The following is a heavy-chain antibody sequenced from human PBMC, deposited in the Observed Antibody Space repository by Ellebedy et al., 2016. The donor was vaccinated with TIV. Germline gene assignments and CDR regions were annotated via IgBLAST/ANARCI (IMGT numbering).Heavy chain of an antibody. CDR1: GGTFSSYA. J-gene: IGHJ4*02. CDR3: EIGTDQGFIG. Sequence: AASVKVSCKASGGTFSSYAISWVRQAPGQGLEWMGRIIPILGIANYAQKFQGRVTITADKSTSTAYMELSSLRSEDTAVYYCEIGTDQGFIGWGQGTLVTVSS. CDR2: IIPILGIA. V-gene: IGHV1-69*04.